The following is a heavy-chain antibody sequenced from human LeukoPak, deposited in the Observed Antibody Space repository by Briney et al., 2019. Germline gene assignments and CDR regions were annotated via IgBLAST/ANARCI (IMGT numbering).Heavy chain of an antibody. CDR1: GFTFSSYS. CDR3: ARGPRGWLVQHRVFDY. D-gene: IGHD6-19*01. Sequence: PGGSLRLSCAASGFTFSSYSMNWVRQAPGKGLEWVSYISSSSSTIYYADSVKGRFTISRDNAKNSLYLQMNSLRDEDTAVYYCARGPRGWLVQHRVFDYRGQGTLVTVSS. V-gene: IGHV3-48*02. CDR2: ISSSSSTI. J-gene: IGHJ4*02.